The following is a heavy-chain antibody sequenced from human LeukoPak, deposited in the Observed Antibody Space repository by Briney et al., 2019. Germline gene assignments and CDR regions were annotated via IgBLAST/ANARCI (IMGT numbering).Heavy chain of an antibody. CDR2: INHSGVT. Sequence: PSETLSLTCAVYGGSFSDYFWGWIRQPPGKGLEWIGEINHSGVTYYNPSLKSRVTISIDTSKNQFSLKVSSVTAADTAVYYCASPHQVRGLTVFDYWGQGTLVTVSS. J-gene: IGHJ4*02. D-gene: IGHD3-10*01. CDR3: ASPHQVRGLTVFDY. V-gene: IGHV4-34*01. CDR1: GGSFSDYF.